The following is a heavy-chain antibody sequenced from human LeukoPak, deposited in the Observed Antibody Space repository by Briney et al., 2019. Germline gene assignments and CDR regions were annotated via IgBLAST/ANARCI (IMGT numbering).Heavy chain of an antibody. Sequence: GGSLRLSCAASGFTFSSYSMSWVRQAPGKGLEWVSGISGSGDSAYYADSVKGRFTISRDNSKNTLYLQMNSLRVEDTAAYYCAKIRAPSGWFNSDYWGQGTLVTVSS. J-gene: IGHJ4*02. CDR3: AKIRAPSGWFNSDY. CDR2: ISGSGDSA. D-gene: IGHD6-19*01. V-gene: IGHV3-23*01. CDR1: GFTFSSYS.